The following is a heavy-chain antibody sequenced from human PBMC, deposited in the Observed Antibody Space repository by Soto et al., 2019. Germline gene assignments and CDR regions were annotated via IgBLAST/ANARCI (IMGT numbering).Heavy chain of an antibody. CDR1: GFTFSSYG. CDR2: IWYDGSNK. D-gene: IGHD6-19*01. V-gene: IGHV3-33*01. J-gene: IGHJ4*02. Sequence: GESLKISCAASGFTFSSYGMHWVRQAPGKGLEWVAVIWYDGSNKYYADSVKGRFTISRDNSKNTLYLQMNSLRAEDTAVYYCARERTVAGNDYWGQGTLVTVSS. CDR3: ARERTVAGNDY.